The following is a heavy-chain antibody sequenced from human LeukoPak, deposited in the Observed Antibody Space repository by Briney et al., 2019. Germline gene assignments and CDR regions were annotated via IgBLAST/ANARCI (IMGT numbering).Heavy chain of an antibody. J-gene: IGHJ4*02. CDR2: VGNDEKTK. Sequence: GGSLRLSCAASGLTFSSYGMHWVRQAPGKGLEWVAVVGNDEKTKFYADSLKGRFTVSRDNSKNTVYLQMNSLRDEDTAVYYCAREKQSGGTPFDYWGQGSLVTVSS. D-gene: IGHD1-26*01. V-gene: IGHV3-30*12. CDR3: AREKQSGGTPFDY. CDR1: GLTFSSYG.